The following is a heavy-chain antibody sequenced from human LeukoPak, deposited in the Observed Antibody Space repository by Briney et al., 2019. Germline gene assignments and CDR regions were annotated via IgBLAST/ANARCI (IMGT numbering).Heavy chain of an antibody. D-gene: IGHD1-26*01. V-gene: IGHV3-33*01. Sequence: GRSLRLSCAASGFTFSTYGMHWVRQAPGKGLEWVAAIWYDGSNKYYVDSVKGRFTISRDNSKNTLHLQMNSLRAEDTAVYYCARDRSGDLFYYYYYGMDVWGQGTTVTVSS. CDR2: IWYDGSNK. J-gene: IGHJ6*02. CDR3: ARDRSGDLFYYYYYGMDV. CDR1: GFTFSTYG.